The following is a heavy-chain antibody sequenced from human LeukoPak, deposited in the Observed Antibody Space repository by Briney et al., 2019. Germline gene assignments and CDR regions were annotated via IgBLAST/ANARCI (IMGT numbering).Heavy chain of an antibody. D-gene: IGHD6-13*01. CDR3: ARDRGGRSSSWYEVPFDY. Sequence: PSETLSLTCTVSGGSISSSNWWSWVRQPPGKGLECIGEIYHSGTTNYNPSLKSRVTISVDKSKNQFSLKLSSVTAADTAVYYCARDRGGRSSSWYEVPFDYWGQGTLVTVSS. J-gene: IGHJ4*02. CDR1: GGSISSSNW. V-gene: IGHV4-4*02. CDR2: IYHSGTT.